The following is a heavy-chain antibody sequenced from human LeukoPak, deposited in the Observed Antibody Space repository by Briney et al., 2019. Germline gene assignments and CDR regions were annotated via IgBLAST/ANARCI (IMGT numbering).Heavy chain of an antibody. Sequence: VASVKVSCKVSRYTLTELSMHWVRQAPGKGLEWMGGFDPEDGETIYAQKFQGRVTMTEDTSTDTAYMELSSLRSEDTAVYYCATLRHSSGYLPSNYFDYWGQGTLVTVSS. CDR3: ATLRHSSGYLPSNYFDY. CDR2: FDPEDGET. D-gene: IGHD3-22*01. CDR1: RYTLTELS. V-gene: IGHV1-24*01. J-gene: IGHJ4*02.